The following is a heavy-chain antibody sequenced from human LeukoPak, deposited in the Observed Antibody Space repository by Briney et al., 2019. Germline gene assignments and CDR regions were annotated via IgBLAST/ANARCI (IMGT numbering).Heavy chain of an antibody. CDR2: ISAYNGNT. V-gene: IGHV1-18*01. Sequence: ASVKVSCKASGSTFTSYGISWVRQAPGQGLEWMGWISAYNGNTNYARKLQGRVTMTTDTSTSTAYMELRSLRSDDTAVYYCARTLYYDSSGSEPREYYFDYWGQGTLVTVSS. D-gene: IGHD3-22*01. CDR3: ARTLYYDSSGSEPREYYFDY. CDR1: GSTFTSYG. J-gene: IGHJ4*02.